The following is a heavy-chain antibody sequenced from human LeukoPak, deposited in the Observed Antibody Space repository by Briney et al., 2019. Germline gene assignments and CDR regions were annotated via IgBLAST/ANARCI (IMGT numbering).Heavy chain of an antibody. Sequence: SETLSLTCTVSGGSISSYYWSWIQQPPGKGLEWIGYIYYSGSTNYNPSLKSRVTISVDTSKNQFSLKLSSVTAADTAVYYCARGGSITMVRGVTHFDYWGQGTLVTVSS. D-gene: IGHD3-10*01. CDR1: GGSISSYY. CDR3: ARGGSITMVRGVTHFDY. CDR2: IYYSGST. V-gene: IGHV4-59*01. J-gene: IGHJ4*02.